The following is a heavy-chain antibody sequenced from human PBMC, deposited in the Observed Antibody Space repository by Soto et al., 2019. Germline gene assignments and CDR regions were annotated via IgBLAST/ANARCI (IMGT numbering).Heavy chain of an antibody. CDR1: GDSVTSHY. Sequence: ASETLSLTCSFSGDSVTSHYLTWIRQSPEKGLEWIGYMHYTGFSHYNPSLKSRVTISLVTSKNQFSLKLNSVTAADTALYYCARHSIMIRGVRTTSFDYWGLGTLVTVSS. CDR2: MHYTGFS. V-gene: IGHV4-59*08. D-gene: IGHD3-10*01. J-gene: IGHJ4*02. CDR3: ARHSIMIRGVRTTSFDY.